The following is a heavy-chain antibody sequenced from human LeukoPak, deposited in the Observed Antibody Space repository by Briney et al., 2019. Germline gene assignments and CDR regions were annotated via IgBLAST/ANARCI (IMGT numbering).Heavy chain of an antibody. V-gene: IGHV1-69*04. J-gene: IGHJ4*02. CDR1: GGTFSSYA. Sequence: ASVKVSCKASGGTFSSYAISWVRQAPGQGLEWMGRIIPILDIANYAQKFQGRVTITADKSTSTAYMELSSLRSEDTAVYYCARVSRYYDSSGYAYWGQGTLVTVSS. CDR2: IIPILDIA. D-gene: IGHD3-22*01. CDR3: ARVSRYYDSSGYAY.